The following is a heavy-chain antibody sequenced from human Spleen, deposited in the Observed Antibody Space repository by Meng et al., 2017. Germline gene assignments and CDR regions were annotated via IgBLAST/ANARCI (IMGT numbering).Heavy chain of an antibody. Sequence: QGRLVQAGAEVKRPGASVKVSCKPFGYNFPDYYIHWVRRAPGQGLEWMGRINPKSGDTHYAQKFQARVTMTGDTSISTAYMELSGLRSDDTAMYYCARDEDISAAGKLFGDYWGQGTLVTVSS. CDR2: INPKSGDT. CDR1: GYNFPDYY. CDR3: ARDEDISAAGKLFGDY. J-gene: IGHJ4*02. D-gene: IGHD6-25*01. V-gene: IGHV1-2*06.